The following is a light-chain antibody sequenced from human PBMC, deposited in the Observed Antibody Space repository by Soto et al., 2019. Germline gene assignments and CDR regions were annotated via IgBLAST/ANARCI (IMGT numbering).Light chain of an antibody. J-gene: IGKJ5*01. CDR2: VAS. CDR1: QHISSW. CDR3: QQANSFTIT. V-gene: IGKV1-12*01. Sequence: DIKPVQSPASMSPSVGHTVNITCRATQHISSWLAWYQQKPGKAPNLLIYVASNLQSGVPSRFSGNGSGTYFNLTISRLQTEELATYYCQQANSFTITFAQGTRLEIK.